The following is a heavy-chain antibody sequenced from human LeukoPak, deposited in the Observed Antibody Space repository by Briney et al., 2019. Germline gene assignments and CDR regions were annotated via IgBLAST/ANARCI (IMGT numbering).Heavy chain of an antibody. D-gene: IGHD3-3*02. CDR2: ISGSAGST. CDR3: AKDERHFWGGYYFGY. CDR1: GFTFSSYA. V-gene: IGHV3-23*01. Sequence: GGSLRLSCAASGFTFSSYAMSWVRQAPGKGLEWVSAISGSAGSTYYADSVKGRFTISRDNSKNTMYLQMNSLRAEDTAVYYCAKDERHFWGGYYFGYWGQGTLVTVSS. J-gene: IGHJ4*02.